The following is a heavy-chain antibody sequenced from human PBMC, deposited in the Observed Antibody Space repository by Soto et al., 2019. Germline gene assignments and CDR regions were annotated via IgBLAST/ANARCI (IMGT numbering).Heavy chain of an antibody. D-gene: IGHD6-13*01. CDR1: GGSISSSSYY. CDR3: QVYSSSWLPQNWFDP. CDR2: IYYSGST. J-gene: IGHJ5*02. Sequence: QLQLQESGPGLVKPSETLSLTCTVSGGSISSSSYYWGWIRQPPGKGLEWIGSIYYSGSTYYNPSLKSRVTISVDTSKNQFSLKLSSVTAADTAVYYCQVYSSSWLPQNWFDPWGQGTLVTVSS. V-gene: IGHV4-39*01.